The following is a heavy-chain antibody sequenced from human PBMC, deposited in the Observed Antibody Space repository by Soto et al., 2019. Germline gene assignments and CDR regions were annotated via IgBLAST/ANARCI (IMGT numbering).Heavy chain of an antibody. V-gene: IGHV1-69*13. CDR2: ITPIYPTT. J-gene: IGHJ4*02. CDR3: ARIPRYSFPTSDDLDS. CDR1: GGTFYTYT. Sequence: SVKVSCKASGGTFYTYTFSWVRQAPGQGLEWMGSITPIYPTTNYAERFQGRLTITADGSTHTAYMDLTSLTSEDTAVYYCARIPRYSFPTSDDLDSWGQGTLVTVSS. D-gene: IGHD5-18*01.